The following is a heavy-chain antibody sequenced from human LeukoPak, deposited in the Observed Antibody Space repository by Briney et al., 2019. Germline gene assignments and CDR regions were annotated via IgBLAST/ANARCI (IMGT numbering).Heavy chain of an antibody. J-gene: IGHJ4*02. Sequence: SETLSLTCAVYGGSFSGYYWSWIRQPPGKGLEWIGEINHSGSTNYNPSLKSRVTISVDTSKNQFSLKLSSVTAADTAVYYCARGGCSSTSCYAFDYWGRGTLVTVSS. CDR2: INHSGST. V-gene: IGHV4-34*01. CDR1: GGSFSGYY. D-gene: IGHD2-2*01. CDR3: ARGGCSSTSCYAFDY.